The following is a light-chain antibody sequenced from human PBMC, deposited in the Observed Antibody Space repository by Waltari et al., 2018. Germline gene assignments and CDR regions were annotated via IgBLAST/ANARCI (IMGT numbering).Light chain of an antibody. CDR1: SSNIGRNY. V-gene: IGLV1-47*01. CDR2: RNR. Sequence: QSVLTQPPSASGTPGQRVTISCSGRSSNIGRNYVYWYQQLPGTSPRLLIYRNRQRPSGVPDRFSGSKSGTSASLAISGLQSEDEADYYCAAWDDSLNAFYVFGIGTKVTVL. J-gene: IGLJ1*01. CDR3: AAWDDSLNAFYV.